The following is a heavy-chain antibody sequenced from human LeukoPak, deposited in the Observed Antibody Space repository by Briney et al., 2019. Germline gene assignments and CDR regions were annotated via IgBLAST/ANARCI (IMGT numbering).Heavy chain of an antibody. CDR2: MNQDGSEK. CDR3: ASRARAVAAAGNGMDV. D-gene: IGHD6-19*01. CDR1: GFTFSSYW. Sequence: GGSLRLSCAASGFTFSSYWMSWVRQAPGKGLEWVANMNQDGSEKYYVDSMKGRFTISRDNAKNSLYLQMNSLRAEDTAVYYCASRARAVAAAGNGMDVWGQGTTVTVSS. V-gene: IGHV3-7*01. J-gene: IGHJ6*02.